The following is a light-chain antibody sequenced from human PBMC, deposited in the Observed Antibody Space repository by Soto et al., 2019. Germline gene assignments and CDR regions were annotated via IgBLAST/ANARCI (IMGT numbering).Light chain of an antibody. J-gene: IGKJ2*01. CDR1: QSLLYSSNNKNY. CDR3: QQYNSTPTPPT. CDR2: WAS. Sequence: DIVMTQSPDSLAVSLGERATINCKSSQSLLYSSNNKNYLAWYQQKSGQPPKLLIYWASTRESGVPDRFSGSGSGTDFTLTISSLQAEDVAVYYCQQYNSTPTPPTFGQGTKLEIK. V-gene: IGKV4-1*01.